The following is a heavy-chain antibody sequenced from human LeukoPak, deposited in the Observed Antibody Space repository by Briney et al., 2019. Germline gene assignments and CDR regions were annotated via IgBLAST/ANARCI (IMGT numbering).Heavy chain of an antibody. V-gene: IGHV4-59*02. CDR3: ARRVDTAKIDY. CDR1: GATVTTNY. CDR2: IYNTGRSGTT. Sequence: SDSLSLTCNASGATVTTNYWSWIRQAPGKGLEWIWFIYNTGRSGTTNYNPSLKSRITISLDTSRNQFSLRLTSVIGADTAVYFCARRVDTAKIDYWGQGTLVTVSS. D-gene: IGHD5-18*01. J-gene: IGHJ4*02.